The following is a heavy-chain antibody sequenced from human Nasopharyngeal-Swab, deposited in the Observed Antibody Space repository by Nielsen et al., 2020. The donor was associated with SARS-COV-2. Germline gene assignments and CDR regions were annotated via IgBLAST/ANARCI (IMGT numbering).Heavy chain of an antibody. J-gene: IGHJ6*02. Sequence: GGSLRLSCAASGFTFSSYWMTWVRQAPGKGLEWVANIKHDGSAKYYADSVKGRFTISRDNSKNTLYLQMNSLRAEDTAVYYCARDLRAGSLWRDLTRYYYYGMDVWGQGTTVTVSS. D-gene: IGHD2-21*01. V-gene: IGHV3-7*01. CDR2: IKHDGSAK. CDR3: ARDLRAGSLWRDLTRYYYYGMDV. CDR1: GFTFSSYW.